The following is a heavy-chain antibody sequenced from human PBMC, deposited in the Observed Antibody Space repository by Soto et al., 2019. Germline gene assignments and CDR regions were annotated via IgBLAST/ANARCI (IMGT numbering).Heavy chain of an antibody. V-gene: IGHV4-34*01. Sequence: SETLSLTCAVYGGSFSGYYWSWIRQPPGKGLEWIGEINHSGSTNYNPSLKSRVTISVDTSKNQFSLKLSSVTAADTAVYYCARGPEGSGSYGFRRRSHQFDYWGQGTLVTVSS. J-gene: IGHJ4*02. CDR1: GGSFSGYY. CDR2: INHSGST. D-gene: IGHD1-26*01. CDR3: ARGPEGSGSYGFRRRSHQFDY.